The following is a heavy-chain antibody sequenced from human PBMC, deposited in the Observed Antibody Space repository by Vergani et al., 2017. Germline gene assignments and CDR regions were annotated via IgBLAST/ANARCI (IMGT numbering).Heavy chain of an antibody. J-gene: IGHJ4*02. Sequence: EVQLVESGGGLVQPGRSLRLSCAASGFTFDDYAMHWVRQAPGKGLEWVSGISWNSGSIGYADSVKGRFTISRDNAKNSLYLQMNSLRAEDTALYYCASSSSWYGAWDYWGQGTLVTVSS. CDR2: ISWNSGSI. V-gene: IGHV3-9*01. CDR1: GFTFDDYA. D-gene: IGHD6-13*01. CDR3: ASSSSWYGAWDY.